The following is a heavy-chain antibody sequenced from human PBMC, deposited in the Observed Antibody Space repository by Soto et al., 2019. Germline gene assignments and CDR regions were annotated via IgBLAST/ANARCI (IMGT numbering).Heavy chain of an antibody. CDR3: ARDLVEDSNSSF. CDR1: GFTFSSYA. D-gene: IGHD6-6*01. V-gene: IGHV3-30-3*01. J-gene: IGHJ4*02. CDR2: ISYDGSNK. Sequence: PGGSLRLSCAASGFTFSSYAMHWVRQAPGKGLEWVAVISYDGSNKYYADSVKGRFTISRDNSNNTLYLQMNSLRAEDTAVYYGARDLVEDSNSSFWGPGILVNVSS.